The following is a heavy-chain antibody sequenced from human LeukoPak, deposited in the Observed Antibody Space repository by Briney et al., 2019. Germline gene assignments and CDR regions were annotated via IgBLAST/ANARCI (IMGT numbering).Heavy chain of an antibody. V-gene: IGHV3-33*07. D-gene: IGHD6-13*01. Sequence: GGSLRLSCAASGFTFSSYGMYWVRQAPGKGLDWVAVIWYDGSHKSYANSVKGRFTISRDNPKNILYLQMNSLRADDTAVYYCARDRGYSSSWSFGKHYYMDVWGKGTTVTVSS. CDR3: ARDRGYSSSWSFGKHYYMDV. CDR1: GFTFSSYG. J-gene: IGHJ6*03. CDR2: IWYDGSHK.